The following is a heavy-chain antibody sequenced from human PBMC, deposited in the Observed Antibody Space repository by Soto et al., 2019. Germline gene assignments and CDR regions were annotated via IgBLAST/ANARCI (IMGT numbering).Heavy chain of an antibody. CDR2: VYHNGGA. CDR1: GVSIHNSHSF. D-gene: IGHD2-21*01. V-gene: IGHV4-39*01. CDR3: GRVVEGATRHTDLDS. Sequence: PSETLSLTCTVSGVSIHNSHSFWAWIHQPPGKGLQFIASVYHNGGAHYNSSLKSRVTISVDTANNQVSLRMRSLTAADTAFYYCGRVVEGATRHTDLDSWGHGMLVTVSS. J-gene: IGHJ5*01.